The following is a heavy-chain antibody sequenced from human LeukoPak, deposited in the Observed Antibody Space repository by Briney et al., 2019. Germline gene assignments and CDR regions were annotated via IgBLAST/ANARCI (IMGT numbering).Heavy chain of an antibody. CDR3: ARTVPRSGDNWFDP. D-gene: IGHD7-27*01. J-gene: IGHJ5*02. Sequence: PSETLSLTCTVSGGSISSYYWSWIRQPPGKGLEWIGYIYYSGSTNYNPSLKSRVTISVDTSKNQFSLKLSSVTAADTAVYYCARTVPRSGDNWFDPWGQGTLVTVSS. CDR2: IYYSGST. V-gene: IGHV4-59*01. CDR1: GGSISSYY.